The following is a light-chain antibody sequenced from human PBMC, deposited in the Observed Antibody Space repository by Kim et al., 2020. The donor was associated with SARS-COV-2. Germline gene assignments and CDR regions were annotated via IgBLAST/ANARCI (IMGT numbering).Light chain of an antibody. CDR3: CSYAGSNNWV. Sequence: QSALTQPPSASGSPGQSVTISCTGTSSDVGDYKYVSWYQHHPGKAPKLMIYEVTKRPSGVPGRFSGSQSGNTASLTVSGLQADDEADYYCCSYAGSNNWVFGGGTQLTVL. CDR1: SSDVGDYKY. J-gene: IGLJ3*02. CDR2: EVT. V-gene: IGLV2-8*01.